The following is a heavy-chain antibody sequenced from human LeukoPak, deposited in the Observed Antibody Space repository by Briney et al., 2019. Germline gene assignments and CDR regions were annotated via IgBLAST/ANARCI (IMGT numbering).Heavy chain of an antibody. CDR3: ATTKRGYYYYGMDV. J-gene: IGHJ6*02. CDR1: GYTFTSYD. D-gene: IGHD3-10*01. V-gene: IGHV1-8*01. CDR2: MNPNSGNT. Sequence: ASVKVSCKASGYTFTSYDINWVRQATGQGLEWMGWMNPNSGNTGYAQKFQGRVTMTRNTSISTAYIELSSLRSEDTAVYYCATTKRGYYYYGMDVWGQGTTVTVSS.